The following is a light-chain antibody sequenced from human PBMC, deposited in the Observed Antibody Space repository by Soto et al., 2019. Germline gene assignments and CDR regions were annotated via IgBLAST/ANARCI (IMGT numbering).Light chain of an antibody. CDR2: GVS. CDR1: ISDFVVYNY. Sequence: QSALTQPASVSGSPGQSITISCSGTISDFVVYNYVSWYQQHPGKAPKLMLYGVSKRPSGVSNRFSGSKSGNTASLTISGLQAEDEADYYCSSHTTSSALQVFGTGTKATVL. J-gene: IGLJ1*01. V-gene: IGLV2-14*03. CDR3: SSHTTSSALQV.